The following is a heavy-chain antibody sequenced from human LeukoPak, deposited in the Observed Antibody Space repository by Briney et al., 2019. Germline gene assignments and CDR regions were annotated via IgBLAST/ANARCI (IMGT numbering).Heavy chain of an antibody. CDR2: MKQDRSAT. V-gene: IGHV3-7*01. CDR1: GINFRGYW. J-gene: IGHJ4*02. Sequence: GGSLRLSCAVSGINFRGYWMAWVRQAPGEGLEGVANMKQDRSATYYVDSLTRRSPNSRDNAKNSLYLEMNSLRVEDTAVYYCARDLGHTGYDLYDYWGQGTLVTVSS. CDR3: ARDLGHTGYDLYDY. D-gene: IGHD5-12*01.